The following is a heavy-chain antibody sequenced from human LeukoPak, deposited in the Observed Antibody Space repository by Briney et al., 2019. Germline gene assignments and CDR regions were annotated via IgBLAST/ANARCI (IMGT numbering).Heavy chain of an antibody. Sequence: PGGSLRLSCAASGFTFSSYGMHWVRQAPGKGLEWVAVIWYDGSNKYYADSVKGRFTISRDNSKNTLYLQMNGLRAEDTAVYYCARGGYILTGIDYWGQGTLVTVSS. CDR1: GFTFSSYG. D-gene: IGHD3-9*01. CDR2: IWYDGSNK. CDR3: ARGGYILTGIDY. V-gene: IGHV3-33*01. J-gene: IGHJ4*02.